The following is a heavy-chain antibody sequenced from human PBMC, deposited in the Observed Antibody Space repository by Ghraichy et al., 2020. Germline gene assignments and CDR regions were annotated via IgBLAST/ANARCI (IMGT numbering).Heavy chain of an antibody. CDR2: IKQDGSEK. Sequence: GGSLRLSCAASGFTFRSYWMTWVRQAPGKGLEWVANIKQDGSEKNYVDSVKGRFTISRDNAKNSLYLQMNSLRAEDTAVYFCARDDTTTVSIFDYDDAFDIWGQGTVVTVSS. CDR3: ARDDTTTVSIFDYDDAFDI. CDR1: GFTFRSYW. D-gene: IGHD3-16*01. J-gene: IGHJ3*02. V-gene: IGHV3-7*03.